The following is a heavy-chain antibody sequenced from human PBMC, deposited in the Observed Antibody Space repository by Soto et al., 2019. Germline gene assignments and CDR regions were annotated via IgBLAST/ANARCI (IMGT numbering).Heavy chain of an antibody. CDR1: GFTFSSYA. Sequence: GGSLRLSCAASGFTFSSYAMSWVRQAPGKGLEWVSAISGSGGSTYYADSVKGRFTISRDNSKNTLYLQMNSLRAEDTAVYYCAKDQVLLLWFGEPGANDAFDIWGQGTMVTVS. V-gene: IGHV3-23*01. CDR2: ISGSGGST. J-gene: IGHJ3*02. D-gene: IGHD3-10*01. CDR3: AKDQVLLLWFGEPGANDAFDI.